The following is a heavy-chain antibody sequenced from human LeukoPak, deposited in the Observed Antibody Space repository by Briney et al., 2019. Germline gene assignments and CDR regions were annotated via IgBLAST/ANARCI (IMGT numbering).Heavy chain of an antibody. CDR3: ARREMAFDY. CDR2: IYYSGST. CDR1: GGSISSSSYY. Sequence: PSETLSLTCTLPGGSISSSSYYWGWIRQPPGKGLEWIGSIYYSGSTYYNPSLKSRVTISVDTSKKQFSLKLSSVTAADTAVYYCARREMAFDYWGQGTLVTVSS. J-gene: IGHJ4*02. V-gene: IGHV4-39*01. D-gene: IGHD5-24*01.